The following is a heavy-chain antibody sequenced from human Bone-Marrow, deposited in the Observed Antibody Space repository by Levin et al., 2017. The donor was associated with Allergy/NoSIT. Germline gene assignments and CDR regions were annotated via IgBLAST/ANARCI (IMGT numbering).Heavy chain of an antibody. CDR2: ISFDGINE. D-gene: IGHD1-14*01. CDR1: GFTFSNYA. CDR3: ARDNLATSLPDNWFDP. J-gene: IGHJ5*02. V-gene: IGHV3-30*04. Sequence: GGSLRLSCVVSGFTFSNYALHWVRQAPGKGLEWVAGISFDGINEYYADPVKGRFTVSRDNSKNTLFLQMHSLTGDDTATYFCARDNLATSLPDNWFDPWGQGTLVTVSS.